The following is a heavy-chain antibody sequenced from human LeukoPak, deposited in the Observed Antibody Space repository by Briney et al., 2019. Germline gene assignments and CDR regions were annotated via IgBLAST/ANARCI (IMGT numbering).Heavy chain of an antibody. CDR1: GFTFSSYA. V-gene: IGHV3-23*01. J-gene: IGHJ4*02. D-gene: IGHD5-12*01. CDR3: AKDRARGATAYYFDY. CDR2: ISGSGGST. Sequence: GGSLRLSCAASGFTFSSYAMSWVSQAPGKGLEWVSAISGSGGSTYYADSVKGRFTISRDNSKNTLYLQMNSLRAEDTAVYYCAKDRARGATAYYFDYWGQGTLVTVSS.